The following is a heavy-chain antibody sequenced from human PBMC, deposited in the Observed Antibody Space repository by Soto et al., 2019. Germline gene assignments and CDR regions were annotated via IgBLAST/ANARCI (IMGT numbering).Heavy chain of an antibody. CDR2: ISSSGSTI. J-gene: IGHJ6*02. CDR1: GFTFSSYE. CDR3: ARASSSWSYYYYYGMDV. V-gene: IGHV3-48*03. D-gene: IGHD6-13*01. Sequence: GGSLRLSCAASGFTFSSYEMNWVRQAPGKGLEWVSYISSSGSTIYYADSVKGRFTISRDNAKNSLYLQMNSLRAEDTAVYYCARASSSWSYYYYYGMDVWGQGTTLTVSS.